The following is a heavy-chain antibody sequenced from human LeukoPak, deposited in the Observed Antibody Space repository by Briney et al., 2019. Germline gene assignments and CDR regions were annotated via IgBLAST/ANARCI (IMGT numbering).Heavy chain of an antibody. CDR3: ARVVVRDANNYKDY. Sequence: ASVRVSCKASGYTFTSYYMHWVRQAPGQGLEWMGIINPSGGSTSYAQKFQGRVTMTRDTSISTAYLDLSRQRSDDTAVYYCARVVVRDANNYKDYWGQGTLVTVSS. CDR2: INPSGGST. J-gene: IGHJ4*02. D-gene: IGHD5-24*01. V-gene: IGHV1-46*01. CDR1: GYTFTSYY.